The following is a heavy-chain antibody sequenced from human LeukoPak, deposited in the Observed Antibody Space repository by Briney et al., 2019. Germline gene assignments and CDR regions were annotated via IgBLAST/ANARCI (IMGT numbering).Heavy chain of an antibody. Sequence: SETLSLTCTVSGGSISSYYWSWIRQPPGKGLEWTGYIYYSGSTNYNPSLKSRVTISVDTSKDQFSLKPSSVTAADTAVYYCARDKGYYDYVWGSYRPYYFDYWGQGTLVTVSS. CDR1: GGSISSYY. V-gene: IGHV4-59*01. J-gene: IGHJ4*02. CDR3: ARDKGYYDYVWGSYRPYYFDY. CDR2: IYYSGST. D-gene: IGHD3-16*02.